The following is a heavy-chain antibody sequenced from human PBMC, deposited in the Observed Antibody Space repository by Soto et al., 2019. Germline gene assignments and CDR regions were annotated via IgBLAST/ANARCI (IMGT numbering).Heavy chain of an antibody. CDR2: IYYSGST. CDR3: ASRPFYYCGLDV. J-gene: IGHJ6*02. V-gene: IGHV4-31*03. Sequence: PSETLSLTCTVSGGSISSGGYYWSWIRQHPGKGLEWIGYIYYSGSTYYNPSLKSRVTISVDTSKNQFSLKLSSVTAEDTALYYCASRPFYYCGLDVWGQGPMVTVSS. CDR1: GGSISSGGYY.